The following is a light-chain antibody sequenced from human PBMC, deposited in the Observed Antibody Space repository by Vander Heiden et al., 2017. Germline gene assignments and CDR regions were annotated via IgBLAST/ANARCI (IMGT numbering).Light chain of an antibody. Sequence: SYVLTQPPPVSLAPGQTATITCGGYNIGSKSVHWHQQKPGQAPVLVVCDDSGRPSGIPERFSGSNSGDTATLTISRVEAGDEADYYCQVWDGGNGHVVFGGGTKLTVL. J-gene: IGLJ2*01. CDR1: NIGSKS. CDR3: QVWDGGNGHVV. V-gene: IGLV3-21*02. CDR2: DDS.